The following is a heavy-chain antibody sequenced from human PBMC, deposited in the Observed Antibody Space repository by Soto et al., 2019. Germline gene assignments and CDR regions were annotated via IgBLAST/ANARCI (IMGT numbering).Heavy chain of an antibody. D-gene: IGHD1-26*01. V-gene: IGHV3-30*03. J-gene: IGHJ6*02. CDR1: GFTFSSYG. CDR2: ISYDGSNK. Sequence: GGSLRLSCAASGFTFSSYGMHWVRQAPGKGLEWVAVISYDGSNKYYADSVKGRFTISRDNSKNTLYLQMNSLRAEDTAVYYCARAPQWELYYYYYGMDVWGQGTTVTVSS. CDR3: ARAPQWELYYYYYGMDV.